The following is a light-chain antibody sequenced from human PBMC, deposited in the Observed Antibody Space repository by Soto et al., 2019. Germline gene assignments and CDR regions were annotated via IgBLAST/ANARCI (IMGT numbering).Light chain of an antibody. CDR2: AAS. J-gene: IGKJ5*01. CDR3: QQDYSTLAT. V-gene: IGKV1-39*01. CDR1: ESISRH. Sequence: DIQMPQSLSSLSTCGGDRVTITCRAAESISRHLNWYQQKPGRATDLLIYAASTLQNGVPYRVTGSGSGTEVTLTITGLQLEDFATYYCQQDYSTLATFGQGTRLEIK.